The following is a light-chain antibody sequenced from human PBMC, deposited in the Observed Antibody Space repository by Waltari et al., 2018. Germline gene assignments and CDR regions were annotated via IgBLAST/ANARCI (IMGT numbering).Light chain of an antibody. V-gene: IGKV3-20*01. Sequence: VLTQSPGTLSLPPGERATLSCRASQSVSSSYLAWYQQKPGQAPRLLIYGASRRATGIPDRFSGSGSGTDFTLTISRLEPEDFAVYYCQQYGSSKWTFGQGTKVEIK. CDR3: QQYGSSKWT. CDR2: GAS. CDR1: QSVSSSY. J-gene: IGKJ1*01.